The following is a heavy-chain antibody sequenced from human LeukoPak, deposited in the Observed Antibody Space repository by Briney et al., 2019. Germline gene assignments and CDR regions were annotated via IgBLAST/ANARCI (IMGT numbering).Heavy chain of an antibody. CDR1: GFTFSSYG. J-gene: IGHJ4*02. CDR3: AKDVWYDYVWGSYRYNPFDY. D-gene: IGHD3-16*02. V-gene: IGHV3-23*01. Sequence: PGGSLRLSCAASGFTFSSYGMSWVRQAPGKGLEWVSAISGSGGSTYYADSVKGRFTISRDNSKNTLYLQMNSLRAEDTAVYYCAKDVWYDYVWGSYRYNPFDYWGQGTLVTVSS. CDR2: ISGSGGST.